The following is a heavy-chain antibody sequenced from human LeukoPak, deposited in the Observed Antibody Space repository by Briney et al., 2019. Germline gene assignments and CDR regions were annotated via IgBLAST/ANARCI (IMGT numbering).Heavy chain of an antibody. CDR2: ISYDGNNK. D-gene: IGHD1-26*01. Sequence: PGGSLRLSCAASGFTFSSHGMHWVRQAPGRGLEWGAVISYDGNNKYYADSVKGRFTISRDNSKSTLYLQVNSLRAEDTAVYYCAKIAFSGSYYGGFDYWGQGTLVTVSS. CDR1: GFTFSSHG. J-gene: IGHJ4*02. V-gene: IGHV3-30*18. CDR3: AKIAFSGSYYGGFDY.